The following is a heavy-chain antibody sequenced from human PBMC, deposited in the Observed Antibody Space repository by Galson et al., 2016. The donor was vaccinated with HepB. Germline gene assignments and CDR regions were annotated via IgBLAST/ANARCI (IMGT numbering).Heavy chain of an antibody. CDR1: GYIFTSYG. V-gene: IGHV1-18*01. Sequence: SVKVSCKASGYIFTSYGISWVRQAPGQGLEWMGWISAYNGNTNYAQKLQGRVTMTTDTSTSTAYMELRSLRSDDTAVYYCARDESTYSSGWLGYYYYGMDVWGQGTTVTVSS. CDR2: ISAYNGNT. J-gene: IGHJ6*02. CDR3: ARDESTYSSGWLGYYYYGMDV. D-gene: IGHD6-19*01.